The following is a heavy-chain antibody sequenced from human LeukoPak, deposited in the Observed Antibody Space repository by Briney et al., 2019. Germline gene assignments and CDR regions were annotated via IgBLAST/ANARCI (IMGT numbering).Heavy chain of an antibody. J-gene: IGHJ4*02. CDR1: GYTFTSYY. CDR3: AREPHFDY. V-gene: IGHV3-33*01. CDR2: IWYDGSNK. Sequence: SCKASGYTFTSYYMHWVRQAPGKGLEWVAVIWYDGSNKYYADSVKGRFTISRDNSKNTLYLQMNSLRAEDTAVYYCAREPHFDYWGQGTLVTVSS.